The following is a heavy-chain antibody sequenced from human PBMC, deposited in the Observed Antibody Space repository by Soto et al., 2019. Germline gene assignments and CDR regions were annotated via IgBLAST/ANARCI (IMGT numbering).Heavy chain of an antibody. CDR2: IYHSGST. CDR1: GGSISSSNW. CDR3: ARASNYNYYFDY. V-gene: IGHV4-4*02. D-gene: IGHD4-4*01. Sequence: SETLSLTCAVSGGSISSSNWWSWVRQPPGKGLGWIGEIYHSGSTNYNPSLKSRVTMSVDKSKNQFSLKLSSVTAADTAVYYCARASNYNYYFDYWGQGTLVTVSS. J-gene: IGHJ4*02.